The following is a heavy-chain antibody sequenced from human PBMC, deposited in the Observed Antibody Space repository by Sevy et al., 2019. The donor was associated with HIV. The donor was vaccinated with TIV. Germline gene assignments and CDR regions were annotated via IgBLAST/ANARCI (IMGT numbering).Heavy chain of an antibody. D-gene: IGHD6-19*01. CDR1: GFTVNSNY. J-gene: IGHJ4*02. CDR3: AKAGGGWNYFDY. V-gene: IGHV3-66*01. Sequence: GGSLRLSCAASGFTVNSNYMTWVRQAPGKGLEGVSVIYSDGTTYHADSVKDRFTISRDNSKNTLYLQMDSLRAEDTAIYYCAKAGGGWNYFDYSGQGTLVTVSS. CDR2: IYSDGTT.